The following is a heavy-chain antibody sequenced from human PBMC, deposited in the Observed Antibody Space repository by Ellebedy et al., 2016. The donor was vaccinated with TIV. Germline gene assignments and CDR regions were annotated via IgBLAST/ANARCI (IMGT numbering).Heavy chain of an antibody. V-gene: IGHV3-23*01. CDR2: VSAIVSSA. CDR3: AKSPSRKPGLIDS. D-gene: IGHD1-14*01. Sequence: PGGSLRLSCVGSGFTFSSYGMNWVRQVPGKGLEWVAIVSAIVSSANYADSVRGRFLISRDNSKSTLYLQMNFLRAEDTAIYYCAKSPSRKPGLIDSWGQGTLVTVSS. CDR1: GFTFSSYG. J-gene: IGHJ4*02.